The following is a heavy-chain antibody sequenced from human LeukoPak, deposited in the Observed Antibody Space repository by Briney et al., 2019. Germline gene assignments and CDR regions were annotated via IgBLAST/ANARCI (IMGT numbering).Heavy chain of an antibody. D-gene: IGHD1-26*01. CDR2: IYYSGST. V-gene: IGHV4-59*01. CDR1: GGSISSYY. Sequence: SETLSLTCTVSGGSISSYYWSWIRQPPGKGLEWIGYIYYSGSTNYNPSLKSRVTISVDTSKNQFSLKLSSVTAADTAVYYCAGEGSGGSYWFDPWGQGTLVTVSS. J-gene: IGHJ5*02. CDR3: AGEGSGGSYWFDP.